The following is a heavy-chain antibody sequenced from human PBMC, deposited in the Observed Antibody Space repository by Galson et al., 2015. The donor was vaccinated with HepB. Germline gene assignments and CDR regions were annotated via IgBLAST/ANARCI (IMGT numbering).Heavy chain of an antibody. CDR3: ARDPTTSEWLSPEGDAFDI. CDR1: GFTVSSNY. CDR2: IYRGGST. V-gene: IGHV3-66*02. J-gene: IGHJ3*02. Sequence: SLRLSCAASGFTVSSNYMSWVRQAPGKGLEWVSVIYRGGSTYYADSVKGRFTISRDNSKNTLYLQMNSLRAEDTAVYYCARDPTTSEWLSPEGDAFDIWGQGTMVTVPS. D-gene: IGHD3-3*01.